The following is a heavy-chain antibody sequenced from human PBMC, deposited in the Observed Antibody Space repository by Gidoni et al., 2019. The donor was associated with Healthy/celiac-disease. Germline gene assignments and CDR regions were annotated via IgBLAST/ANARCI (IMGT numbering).Heavy chain of an antibody. J-gene: IGHJ3*02. D-gene: IGHD3-9*01. V-gene: IGHV1-69*01. CDR1: GGTFSRYA. Sequence: QVQLVQSGAEVKKPGSSVKFSCKASGGTFSRYAISWVRQAPGQGLEWMGGIIPIFGTANYAQKFQGRVTITADESTSTAYMELSSLRSEDTAVYYCARAGAGYYKTDLGAFDIWGQGTMVTVSS. CDR2: IIPIFGTA. CDR3: ARAGAGYYKTDLGAFDI.